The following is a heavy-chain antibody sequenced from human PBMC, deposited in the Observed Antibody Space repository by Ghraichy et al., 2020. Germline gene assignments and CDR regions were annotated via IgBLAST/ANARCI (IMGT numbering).Heavy chain of an antibody. Sequence: GGSLRLSCAASGFTFSGYAMTWVRQAPGKGLEWVSAISSTAGNTYYVDSVKGRFTISRDHSKNTLYLQMNSLRAEDTALYYCAKSLTTFGYFDSWGQGTLVNVSS. J-gene: IGHJ4*02. CDR3: AKSLTTFGYFDS. CDR1: GFTFSGYA. V-gene: IGHV3-23*01. CDR2: ISSTAGNT. D-gene: IGHD2/OR15-2a*01.